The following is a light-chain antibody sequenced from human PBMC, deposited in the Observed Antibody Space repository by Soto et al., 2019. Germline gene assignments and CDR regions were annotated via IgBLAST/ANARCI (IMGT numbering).Light chain of an antibody. J-gene: IGKJ2*03. CDR2: ATS. CDR1: QIGSSSH. CDR3: QQYGSSPLYS. Sequence: IVLSQSPGTLSLSPWERATLSCRASQIGSSSHLAWYQNKPGQAPRLLIYATSRRATGIPDRFSGSGSGTDFTLTISRLEPEDFAVYYCQQYGSSPLYSFGQGTKLEIK. V-gene: IGKV3-20*01.